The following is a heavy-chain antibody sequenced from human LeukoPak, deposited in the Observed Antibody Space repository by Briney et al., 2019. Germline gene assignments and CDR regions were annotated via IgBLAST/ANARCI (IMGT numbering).Heavy chain of an antibody. CDR1: GYTFTSYG. CDR2: ISAYNGNT. V-gene: IGHV1-18*01. Sequence: ASVKVSCKASGYTFTSYGISRVRQAPGQGLEWMGWISAYNGNTNYAQKLQGRVTMTTDTSTSTAYMELRSLRSDDTAVYYCARDRTVTYQATNWFDPWGQGTLVTVSS. D-gene: IGHD4-17*01. J-gene: IGHJ5*02. CDR3: ARDRTVTYQATNWFDP.